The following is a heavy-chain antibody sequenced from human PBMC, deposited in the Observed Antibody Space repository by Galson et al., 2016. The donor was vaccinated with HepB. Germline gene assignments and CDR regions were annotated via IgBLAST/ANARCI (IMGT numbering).Heavy chain of an antibody. CDR3: ARIPSGYEGEWFDH. CDR2: VYFSGST. CDR1: GASINNYF. Sequence: SETLSLTCSVSGASINNYFWAWIRQPPGKGLEWIGYVYFSGSTNYNPSVTGRITVSSDASRNQFSLKLRSVTAADTAIYYCARIPSGYEGEWFDHWGQGIPVTVSS. V-gene: IGHV4-59*01. D-gene: IGHD5-12*01. J-gene: IGHJ5*02.